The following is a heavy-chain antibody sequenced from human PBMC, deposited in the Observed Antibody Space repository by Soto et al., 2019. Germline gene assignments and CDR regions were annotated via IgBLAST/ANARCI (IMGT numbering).Heavy chain of an antibody. CDR1: GFTFSSYG. V-gene: IGHV3-33*01. CDR2: IWYDGSNK. J-gene: IGHJ6*02. Sequence: HPGGSLRLSCAASGFTFSSYGMHWVRQAPGKGLEWVAVIWYDGSNKYYADSVKGRFTISRDNSKNTLYLQMNSLRAEDTAVYYCARDKISPYYYYGMDVWGQGTTVTVSS. CDR3: ARDKISPYYYYGMDV.